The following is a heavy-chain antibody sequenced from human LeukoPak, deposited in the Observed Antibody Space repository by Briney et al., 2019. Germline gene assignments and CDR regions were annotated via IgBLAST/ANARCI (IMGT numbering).Heavy chain of an antibody. V-gene: IGHV3-66*01. CDR2: IYNVGST. Sequence: GGSLRLSCAASGFTVSSNYMSWVRQAPGKGLEWVSVIYNVGSTFYADSVKGRFTISRDSSKNTLYLQMNSLRAEDTAVYYCAKDPAPSRTQYYFDYWGQGTLVTVSS. D-gene: IGHD1/OR15-1a*01. J-gene: IGHJ4*02. CDR1: GFTVSSNY. CDR3: AKDPAPSRTQYYFDY.